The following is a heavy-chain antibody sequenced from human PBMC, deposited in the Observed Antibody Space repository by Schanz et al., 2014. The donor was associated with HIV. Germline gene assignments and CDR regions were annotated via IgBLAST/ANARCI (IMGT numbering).Heavy chain of an antibody. D-gene: IGHD1-20*01. Sequence: QVQLVESGGGVVQPGRSLRLSCAASGFTFSSYGMYWVRQAPGKGLEWVAVISHDGSKKYYADSVRGRITISRDNSKNTLYLQMNSLRADDTAVYYCARDYHWNWFDPWGQGTLVTVSS. CDR1: GFTFSSYG. CDR3: ARDYHWNWFDP. CDR2: ISHDGSKK. V-gene: IGHV3-30*03. J-gene: IGHJ5*02.